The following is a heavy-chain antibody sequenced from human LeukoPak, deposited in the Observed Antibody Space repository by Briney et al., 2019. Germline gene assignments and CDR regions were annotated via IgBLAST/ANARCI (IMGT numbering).Heavy chain of an antibody. Sequence: GGSLRLSCAASVFTFSSYSMNWVRQAPGKGLEWVSYISSSSSTIYYADSVKGRFTISRDNAKNSLYLQMNSLRAEDTAVYYCARATGYSSGWSLGYYYYYYGMDVWGQGTTVTVSS. CDR1: VFTFSSYS. CDR2: ISSSSSTI. D-gene: IGHD6-19*01. V-gene: IGHV3-48*01. J-gene: IGHJ6*02. CDR3: ARATGYSSGWSLGYYYYYYGMDV.